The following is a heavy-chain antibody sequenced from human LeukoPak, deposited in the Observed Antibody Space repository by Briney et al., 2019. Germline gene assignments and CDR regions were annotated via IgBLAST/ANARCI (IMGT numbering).Heavy chain of an antibody. D-gene: IGHD5-12*01. J-gene: IGHJ4*02. CDR3: ARDYEIY. Sequence: GGSLRLSCAASGFTFSSYSMNWVRQAPGRGLEWVSSISSSSSYIYYGDSVKGRFTISRDNAKDSLYLQMNSLRAEDTAVYYCARDYEIYWGQGTLVTVSS. V-gene: IGHV3-21*01. CDR2: ISSSSSYI. CDR1: GFTFSSYS.